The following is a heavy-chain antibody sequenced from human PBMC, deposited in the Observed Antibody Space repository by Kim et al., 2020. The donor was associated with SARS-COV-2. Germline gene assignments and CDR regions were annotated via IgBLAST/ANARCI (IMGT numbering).Heavy chain of an antibody. V-gene: IGHV3-33*01. J-gene: IGHJ5*02. Sequence: GGSLRLSCAASGFTFSSYGMHWVRQAPGKGLEWVAVIWYDGSNKYYADSVKGRFTISIDNSKNTLYLQMNSLRAEDTAVYYCARDLAVGVVGATGGFDPWGHGTLVTVSS. CDR1: GFTFSSYG. CDR2: IWYDGSNK. CDR3: ARDLAVGVVGATGGFDP. D-gene: IGHD1-26*01.